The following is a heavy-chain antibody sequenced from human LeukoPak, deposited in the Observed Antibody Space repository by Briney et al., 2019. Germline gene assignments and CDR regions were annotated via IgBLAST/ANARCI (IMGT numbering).Heavy chain of an antibody. D-gene: IGHD3-22*01. V-gene: IGHV1-18*01. J-gene: IGHJ4*02. CDR2: ISAYNGNT. Sequence: GASVKVSCKASGYTFTSYISLVRQAPGQGLEWLGWISAYNGNTNYAQKLQGRVTMTTDTSTSTAYMELRSLRSDDTAVYYCARDTNYYDSSGYLYYFDYWGQGTLVTVSS. CDR3: ARDTNYYDSSGYLYYFDY. CDR1: GYTFTSY.